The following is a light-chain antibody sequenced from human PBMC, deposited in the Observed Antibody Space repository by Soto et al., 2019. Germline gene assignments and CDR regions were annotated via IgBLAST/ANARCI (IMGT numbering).Light chain of an antibody. Sequence: EIVLTQSPGTLSLSPGERTTLSCRPRMSVGSAYLAWYQHKPGQAPRLLIYGASSRATGIPDRISGSGSGTDFTLTISKLEPEDFAVYYCQQYGSSRWTFGQGTKVEAK. CDR3: QQYGSSRWT. V-gene: IGKV3-20*01. CDR2: GAS. J-gene: IGKJ1*01. CDR1: MSVGSAY.